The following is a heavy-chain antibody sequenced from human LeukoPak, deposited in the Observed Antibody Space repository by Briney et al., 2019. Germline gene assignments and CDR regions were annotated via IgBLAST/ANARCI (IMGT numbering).Heavy chain of an antibody. V-gene: IGHV3-7*01. CDR1: GFTFPRHW. CDR3: AREAFWSGYSNFDY. J-gene: IGHJ4*02. D-gene: IGHD3-3*01. CDR2: IKQDANEK. Sequence: GGSLRLSCAASGFTFPRHWMSWVRQAPGKGLEWVANIKQDANEKNYVDSVKGRFTISRDNAKNSLYLQMNSLRAEDTAVYYCAREAFWSGYSNFDYWGQGTLVTVSS.